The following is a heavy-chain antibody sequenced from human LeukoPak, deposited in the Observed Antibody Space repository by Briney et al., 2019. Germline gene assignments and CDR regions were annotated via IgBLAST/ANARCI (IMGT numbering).Heavy chain of an antibody. V-gene: IGHV3-11*06. J-gene: IGHJ6*02. CDR3: ARFCGSTSWHSGYYYGIDV. CDR2: ISSSSSYT. CDR1: GFTFSDYY. Sequence: GGSLRLSCAASGFTFSDYYMSWIRQAPGKGLEWVSYISSSSSYTNYADSVKGRFTISRDNAKNSLYLQMNSLRAEDTAVYYCARFCGSTSWHSGYYYGIDVWGQGTTVTVSS. D-gene: IGHD2-2*01.